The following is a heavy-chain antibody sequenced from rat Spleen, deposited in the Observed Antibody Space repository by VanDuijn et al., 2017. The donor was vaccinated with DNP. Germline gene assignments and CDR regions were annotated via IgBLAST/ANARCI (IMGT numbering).Heavy chain of an antibody. CDR3: VRPDYYFGSYPFF. D-gene: IGHD1-12*02. V-gene: IGHV5-17*01. J-gene: IGHJ1*01. CDR2: ISFDGNRT. CDR1: GFTFSDYA. Sequence: EVQLVESGGGLVQPGRSLKLSCAVTGFTFSDYAMAWVRQAPKKGLEWVSTISFDGNRTYYPDSVKGRFTISRDNAKSTLYLQMDSLRSEDTATYYCVRPDYYFGSYPFFWGPGTMVTVSS.